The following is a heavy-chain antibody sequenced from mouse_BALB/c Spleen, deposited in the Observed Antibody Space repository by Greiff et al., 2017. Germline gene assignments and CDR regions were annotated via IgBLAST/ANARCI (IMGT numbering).Heavy chain of an antibody. Sequence: VQLQQSGPGLVAPSQSLSITCTVSGFSLTSYGVHWVRQPPGKGLEWLGVIWAGGSTNYNSALMSRLSISKDNSKSQVFLKMNSLQTDDTAMYYCAREGSLLRLQAWFAYWGQGTLVTVSA. CDR3: AREGSLLRLQAWFAY. D-gene: IGHD1-2*01. J-gene: IGHJ3*01. CDR2: IWAGGST. V-gene: IGHV2-9*02. CDR1: GFSLTSYG.